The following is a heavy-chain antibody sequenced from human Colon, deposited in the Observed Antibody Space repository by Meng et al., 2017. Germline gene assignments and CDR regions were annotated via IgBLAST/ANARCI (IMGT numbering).Heavy chain of an antibody. J-gene: IGHJ4*02. Sequence: QRPQPESGPCLVKASPTLSPTCTVSVASIDRGDFYWGWIRQSPGKGLEWIGYIFHSGDTYYNPSVKSRITISMDMSQNQFSLKVHSVTAADTAMYQCATKERRDGDNWDNWDQGILVTVSS. D-gene: IGHD5-24*01. V-gene: IGHV4-30-4*01. CDR3: ATKERRDGDNWDN. CDR1: VASIDRGDFY. CDR2: IFHSGDT.